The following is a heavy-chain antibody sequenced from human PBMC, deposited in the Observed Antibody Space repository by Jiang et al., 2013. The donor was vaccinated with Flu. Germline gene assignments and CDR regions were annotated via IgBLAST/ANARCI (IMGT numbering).Heavy chain of an antibody. Sequence: KPTQTLTLTCTFSGFSLSTSGMRVSWIRQPPGKALEWLARIDWDDDKFYSTSLKTRLTISKDTSKNQVVLTMTNMDPVDTATYYCARIPHYYYYYMDVWGKGTTVTVSS. J-gene: IGHJ6*03. CDR3: ARIPHYYYYYMDV. CDR1: GFSLSTSGMR. V-gene: IGHV2-70*04. CDR2: IDWDDDK.